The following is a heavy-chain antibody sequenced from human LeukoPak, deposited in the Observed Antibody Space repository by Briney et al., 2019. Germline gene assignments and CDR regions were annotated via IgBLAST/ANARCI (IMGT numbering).Heavy chain of an antibody. V-gene: IGHV4-39*07. CDR1: GGSISSSSYY. CDR3: ARDLAGSITMIVVVTGSGAFDI. CDR2: IYYSGST. D-gene: IGHD3-22*01. J-gene: IGHJ3*02. Sequence: SETLSLTCTVSGGSISSSSYYWGWIRQPPGKGLEWIGSIYYSGSTYYNPSLKSRVTISVDTSKNQFSLKLSSVTAADTAVYYCARDLAGSITMIVVVTGSGAFDIWGQGTMVTVSS.